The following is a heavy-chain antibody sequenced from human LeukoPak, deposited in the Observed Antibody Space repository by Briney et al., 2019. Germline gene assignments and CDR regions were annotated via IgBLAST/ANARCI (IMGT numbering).Heavy chain of an antibody. D-gene: IGHD6-25*01. CDR2: ISADGTMT. J-gene: IGHJ4*02. Sequence: GGSLRLSCAASGFSFSSYWMHWVRQAPGKGPLWVSQISADGTMTNYAESVKGRFTISRDHAKNTLYLQMNGLRVEDTAVYYCAQRGQDYWGQGTLVTVSS. CDR1: GFSFSSYW. CDR3: AQRGQDY. V-gene: IGHV3-74*01.